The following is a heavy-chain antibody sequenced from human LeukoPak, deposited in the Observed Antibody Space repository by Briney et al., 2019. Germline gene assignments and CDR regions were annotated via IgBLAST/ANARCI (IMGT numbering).Heavy chain of an antibody. V-gene: IGHV3-7*01. CDR2: MVDDGNKK. CDR3: ARGRGIAL. CDR1: GFTFDSYW. D-gene: IGHD6-13*01. J-gene: IGHJ4*02. Sequence: GESLRLSCAASGFTFDSYWMNWVRQAPGKGLEWVANMVDDGNKKNYVDSVKGRFTISRDNVKSSLYLQMNSLRVEDTAVYYCARGRGIALWGQGTLVTVSS.